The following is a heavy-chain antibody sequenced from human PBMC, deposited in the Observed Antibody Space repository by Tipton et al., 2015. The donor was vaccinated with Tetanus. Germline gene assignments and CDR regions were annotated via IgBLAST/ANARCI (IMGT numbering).Heavy chain of an antibody. V-gene: IGHV4-31*03. D-gene: IGHD5-12*01. J-gene: IGHJ4*02. CDR2: IYDSGNT. CDR3: ARNHPPRGYPYGGFHS. CDR1: GGSISTGGYS. Sequence: TLSLTCTVSGGSISTGGYSWNWIRQHPGKGLEWIGYIYDSGNTLYNPSLKSRATMSIDASKTHFSLKLTSVTAADTAVYYCARNHPPRGYPYGGFHSWGQGTLVTVS.